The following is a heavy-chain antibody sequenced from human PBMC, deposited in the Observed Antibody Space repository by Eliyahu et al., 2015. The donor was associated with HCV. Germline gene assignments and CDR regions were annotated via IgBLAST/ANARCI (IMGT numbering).Heavy chain of an antibody. Sequence: QVQLQQWGAGLLKPSETLSLTCAVYGGSFSGYYWSWIRQPPGKGLEWIGEINHSGSTNYNPSLKSRVTISVDTSKNQFSLKLSSVTAADTAVYYCAGSRFLEWLFPYYYYGMDVWGQGTTVTVSS. CDR2: INHSGST. J-gene: IGHJ6*02. CDR3: AGSRFLEWLFPYYYYGMDV. CDR1: GGSFSGYY. D-gene: IGHD3-3*01. V-gene: IGHV4-34*01.